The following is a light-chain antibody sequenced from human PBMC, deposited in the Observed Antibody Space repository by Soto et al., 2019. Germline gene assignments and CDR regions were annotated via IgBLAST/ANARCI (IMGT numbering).Light chain of an antibody. CDR1: QSVSSN. V-gene: IGKV3-15*01. CDR2: GAS. J-gene: IGKJ5*01. CDR3: HQYATSPLT. Sequence: EIVMTQSPATLSVSPGERATLSCRASQSVSSNLAWYQQKPGQAPRLLIYGASTRATGIPARFSGSGSGTEFTLTISSLQSEDYAVYYCHQYATSPLTFGGGTRLEIK.